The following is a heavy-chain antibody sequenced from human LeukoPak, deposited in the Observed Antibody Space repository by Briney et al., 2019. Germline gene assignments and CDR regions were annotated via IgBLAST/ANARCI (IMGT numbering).Heavy chain of an antibody. V-gene: IGHV1-2*02. Sequence: SVRVSCKASGYTFIGYYMHWVREAPGQGLEWMGWINPNSGGTNYARKFQGRVTMTRDTSIGTAYMELSTLRSHDTAAYIFAREGPAARQAFEITGHRTMVTVSS. CDR3: AREGPAARQAFEI. CDR2: INPNSGGT. J-gene: IGHJ3*02. CDR1: GYTFIGYY. D-gene: IGHD2-2*01.